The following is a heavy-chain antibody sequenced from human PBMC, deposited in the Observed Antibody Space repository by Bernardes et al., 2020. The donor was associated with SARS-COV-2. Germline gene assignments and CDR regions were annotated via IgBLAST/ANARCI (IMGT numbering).Heavy chain of an antibody. V-gene: IGHV1-18*01. Sequence: ASVKVSCKASGYTFTSYGISWVRQAPGQGLEWMGWISAYNGNTNYAQKLQGRVTMTTDTSTSTAYMELRSLRSDDTAVYYCGKRRGYSDGHEGGWFEPWCQGTLVSV. D-gene: IGHD5-18*01. J-gene: IGHJ5*02. CDR3: GKRRGYSDGHEGGWFEP. CDR2: ISAYNGNT. CDR1: GYTFTSYG.